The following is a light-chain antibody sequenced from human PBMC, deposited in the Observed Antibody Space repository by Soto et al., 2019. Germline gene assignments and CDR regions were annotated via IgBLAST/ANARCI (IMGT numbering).Light chain of an antibody. CDR1: SSDVGSYNR. CDR3: NSYTSSSSYV. V-gene: IGLV2-18*02. CDR2: EVG. J-gene: IGLJ1*01. Sequence: QSALTQPPSVSGSPGQSVTISCTGTSSDVGSYNRVSWYQQPPGTAPKLMIYEVGNRPSGVSNRFSGSKSGNTASLTISGLQAEDEADYYCNSYTSSSSYVFGTGTKVTVL.